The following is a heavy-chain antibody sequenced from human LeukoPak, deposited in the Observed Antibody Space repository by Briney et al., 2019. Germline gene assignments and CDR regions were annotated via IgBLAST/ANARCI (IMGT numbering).Heavy chain of an antibody. J-gene: IGHJ4*02. CDR1: GYTFTSYG. V-gene: IGHV1-18*01. CDR3: ARDPLRYYYDSSGYYYY. Sequence: ASVKVSCKASGYTFTSYGISWVRQAPGQGLEWMGWISAYNGNTNYAQKLQGRVTMTTDTSTSTAYMELRSLRSDDTAVYYCARDPLRYYYDSSGYYYYWGQGTLVTVSS. D-gene: IGHD3-22*01. CDR2: ISAYNGNT.